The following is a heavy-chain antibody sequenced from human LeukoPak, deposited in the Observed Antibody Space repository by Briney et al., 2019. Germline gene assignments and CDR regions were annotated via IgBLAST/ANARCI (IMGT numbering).Heavy chain of an antibody. Sequence: GASVKVSCMASGYTFTSYGISWVRQAPGQGLEWMGWISAYNGNTNYAQKLQGRVTMTTDTSTSTAYMELRSLRSDDTAVYYCARSGGYDSRAGFDYWGQGTLVTVSS. CDR2: ISAYNGNT. J-gene: IGHJ4*02. CDR1: GYTFTSYG. V-gene: IGHV1-18*01. D-gene: IGHD3-22*01. CDR3: ARSGGYDSRAGFDY.